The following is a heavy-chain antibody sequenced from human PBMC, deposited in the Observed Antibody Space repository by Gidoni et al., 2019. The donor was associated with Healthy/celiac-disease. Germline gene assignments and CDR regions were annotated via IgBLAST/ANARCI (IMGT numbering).Heavy chain of an antibody. V-gene: IGHV1-69*06. CDR2: IIPIFGTA. D-gene: IGHD5-12*01. Sequence: QVQLVQSGAEVKKPGSSVKVSCKASGGTFSSYAISWVRQAPGQGLEWMGGIIPIFGTANYAQKFQGRVTITADKSTSTAYMELSSLRSEDTAVYYCAVPVVEMATIRGAFDIWGQGTMVTVSS. J-gene: IGHJ3*02. CDR1: GGTFSSYA. CDR3: AVPVVEMATIRGAFDI.